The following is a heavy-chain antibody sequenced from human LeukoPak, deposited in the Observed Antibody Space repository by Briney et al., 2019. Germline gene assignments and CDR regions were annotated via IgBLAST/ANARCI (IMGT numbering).Heavy chain of an antibody. CDR1: GFTFSSYW. CDR3: ARQYSYDSSGYYPWDY. Sequence: PGGSLRLSCVVSGFTFSSYWMHWVRQAPGKGLVWVSRINSDGSSTTYADSVKGRFTISRDNAENTLYLQMNSLRAEDTAMYYCARQYSYDSSGYYPWDYWGQGTLVTVSS. CDR2: INSDGSST. D-gene: IGHD3-22*01. V-gene: IGHV3-74*01. J-gene: IGHJ4*02.